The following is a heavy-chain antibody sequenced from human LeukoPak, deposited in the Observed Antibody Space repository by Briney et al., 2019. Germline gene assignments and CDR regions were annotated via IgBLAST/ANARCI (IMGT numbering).Heavy chain of an antibody. D-gene: IGHD5/OR15-5a*01. J-gene: IGHJ4*02. CDR3: ARSLSTDLDY. CDR1: GFTFSSFG. V-gene: IGHV3-48*04. Sequence: PGGSLRLSCAASGFTFSSFGMNWVRQAPGKGLEWISYISTSSLNTIHYADSVKGRFTISRDNAKNSLFLQMNSLRAEDTAVYYCARSLSTDLDYWGQGILVTVSS. CDR2: ISTSSLNTI.